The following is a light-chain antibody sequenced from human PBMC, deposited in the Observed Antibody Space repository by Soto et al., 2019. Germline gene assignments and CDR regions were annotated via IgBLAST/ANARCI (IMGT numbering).Light chain of an antibody. V-gene: IGLV2-14*01. J-gene: IGLJ3*02. CDR1: SNDAGGYNY. CDR3: FSYTTNTTLEWV. Sequence: QSALTQPASVSGSLGQSITISCTGTSNDAGGYNYVSWYQHHPGKAPKFLIYEVSNRPSGVSNRFSGSKSGNTASLTISGLQAEDEADYYCFSYTTNTTLEWVSGGGTKLTVL. CDR2: EVS.